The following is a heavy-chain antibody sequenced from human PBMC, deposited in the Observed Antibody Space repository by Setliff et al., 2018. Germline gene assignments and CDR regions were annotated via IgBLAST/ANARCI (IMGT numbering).Heavy chain of an antibody. CDR3: ARGLAVPFQQRDAFDI. Sequence: KVSCKASGYTFTSYAMNWVRQAPGQGLEWMGWINTNTRNPTYAQGFTGRFVFSLDTSVSTAYLQISSLKAEDTAVYYCARGLAVPFQQRDAFDIWGQGTMVTVSS. J-gene: IGHJ3*02. D-gene: IGHD6-19*01. CDR1: GYTFTSYA. CDR2: INTNTRNP. V-gene: IGHV7-4-1*02.